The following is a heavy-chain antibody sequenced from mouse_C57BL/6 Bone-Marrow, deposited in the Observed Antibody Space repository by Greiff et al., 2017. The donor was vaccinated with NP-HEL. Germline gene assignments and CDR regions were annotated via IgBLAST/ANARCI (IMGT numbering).Heavy chain of an antibody. V-gene: IGHV14-4*01. CDR3: TTLPRYDYEFAY. Sequence: VHVKQSGAELVRPGASVKLSCTASGFNIKDDYMHWVKQRPEQGLEWIGWIDPENGDTEYASKFTGKATLTADPSSNTAYLQLSSLTSEDTAVYYCTTLPRYDYEFAYWGQGTLVTVSA. D-gene: IGHD2-4*01. J-gene: IGHJ3*01. CDR2: IDPENGDT. CDR1: GFNIKDDY.